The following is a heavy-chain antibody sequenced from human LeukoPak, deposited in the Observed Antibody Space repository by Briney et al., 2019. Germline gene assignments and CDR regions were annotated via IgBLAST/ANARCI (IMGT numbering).Heavy chain of an antibody. V-gene: IGHV3-11*01. D-gene: IGHD3-9*01. CDR1: GFNLSDYY. CDR3: ARVRERYFDWLPPDY. Sequence: GGSLRLSCVACGFNLSDYYMNWIRQAPGRGLEWVSYISGSGSDLYYADSVKGRFTISRDNAKNSLYLQMNSLRAEDTAVYYCARVRERYFDWLPPDYWGQGTLVTVSS. J-gene: IGHJ4*02. CDR2: ISGSGSDL.